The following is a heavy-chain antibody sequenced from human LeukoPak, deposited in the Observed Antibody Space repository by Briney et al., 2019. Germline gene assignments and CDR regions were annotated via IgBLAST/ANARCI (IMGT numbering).Heavy chain of an antibody. CDR2: NIPIFGTA. CDR1: GGTFSSYA. V-gene: IGHV1-69*13. D-gene: IGHD4-11*01. Sequence: ASVKVSCKASGGTFSSYAISWVRQAPGQGLEWMGGNIPIFGTANYAQKFQGRVTITADESTSTAYMELSSLRSEDTAVYYCARAPRYSNSFYFDYWGQGTLVTVSS. CDR3: ARAPRYSNSFYFDY. J-gene: IGHJ4*02.